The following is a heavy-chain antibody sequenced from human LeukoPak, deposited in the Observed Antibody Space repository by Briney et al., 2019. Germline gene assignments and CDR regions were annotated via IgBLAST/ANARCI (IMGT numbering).Heavy chain of an antibody. CDR1: GGSISSYY. CDR3: ARGDDYKSTLFDY. D-gene: IGHD5-12*01. Sequence: PSETLSLTCTVSGGSISSYYWNWIRQPPGKGLEWIGYISYSGTTNYNPSLKSRVTISVDTSKKQSSLKLTSATAAGTAVYYCARGDDYKSTLFDYWGQGTLVTVSS. J-gene: IGHJ4*02. CDR2: ISYSGTT. V-gene: IGHV4-59*01.